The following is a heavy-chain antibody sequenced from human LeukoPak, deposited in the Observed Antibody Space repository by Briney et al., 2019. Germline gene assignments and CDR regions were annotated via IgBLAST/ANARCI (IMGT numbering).Heavy chain of an antibody. CDR3: ASESYYYDSSGYPYWYFDL. Sequence: SETLSLTCTVSGGSISSYYWSWIRQPAGKGLEWIGRIYTSGSTNYNPSLKSRVTVSVDKSKNQFSLKLSSVTAADTAVYYCASESYYYDSSGYPYWYFDLWGRGTLVTVSS. J-gene: IGHJ2*01. V-gene: IGHV4-4*07. CDR2: IYTSGST. CDR1: GGSISSYY. D-gene: IGHD3-22*01.